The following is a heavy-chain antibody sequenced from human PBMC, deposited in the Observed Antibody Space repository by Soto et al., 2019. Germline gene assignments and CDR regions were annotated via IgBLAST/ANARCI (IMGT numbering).Heavy chain of an antibody. J-gene: IGHJ6*02. CDR1: EFTVSSNY. CDR2: IDTAGRA. D-gene: IGHD3-3*01. CDR3: ARGATYYDFWSGHYTSYTYYGMDV. V-gene: IGHV3-53*01. Sequence: EVQLVESGGGLIQPRGSLRVSCAASEFTVSSNYMTWVRQAPGKGLEWVSVIDTAGRANYAESVKGRFTNSRDNSKNTLYLQMNSLRVEDTAVYYCARGATYYDFWSGHYTSYTYYGMDVWVQGTTVTVS.